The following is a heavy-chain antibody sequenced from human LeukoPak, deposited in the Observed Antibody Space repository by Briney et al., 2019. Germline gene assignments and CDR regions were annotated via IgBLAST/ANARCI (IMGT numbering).Heavy chain of an antibody. D-gene: IGHD6-13*01. V-gene: IGHV1-18*01. CDR3: ARGRGSSWQIKNYFDY. CDR2: ISGYNGNT. J-gene: IGHJ4*02. Sequence: ASVKVSCKASGYTFTSYGISWVRQAPGQGLEWMGWISGYNGNTNYVQKFQGRVTMTTDTSTSTAYMELGSLRSDDTAVYYCARGRGSSWQIKNYFDYWGQGTLVTVSS. CDR1: GYTFTSYG.